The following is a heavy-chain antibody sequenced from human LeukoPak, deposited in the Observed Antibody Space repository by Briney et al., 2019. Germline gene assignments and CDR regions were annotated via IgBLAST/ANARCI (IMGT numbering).Heavy chain of an antibody. D-gene: IGHD6-6*01. Sequence: SETLSLTCSVSGGSISSGGYYWSWIRQPPGKGLEMIGYIYHSGSTYYNPSVKSRVTISVDRSKNQFSLKLSSVTAADTAVYYFALSTTAASSSFDYWGQGTLVTVSS. CDR1: GGSISSGGYY. J-gene: IGHJ4*02. CDR2: IYHSGST. CDR3: ALSTTAASSSFDY. V-gene: IGHV4-30-2*01.